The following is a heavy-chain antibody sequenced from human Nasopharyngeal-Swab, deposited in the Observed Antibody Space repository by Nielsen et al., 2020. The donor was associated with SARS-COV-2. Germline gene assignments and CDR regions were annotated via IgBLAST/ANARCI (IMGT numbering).Heavy chain of an antibody. V-gene: IGHV3-53*01. Sequence: GRQAPGKGLGWVSVIYSGGSTYYADSVKGRFTISRDNSKNTLYLQMNSLRAEDTAVYYCASDQYGDYGDYWGQGTLVTVSS. CDR3: ASDQYGDYGDY. CDR2: IYSGGST. D-gene: IGHD4-17*01. J-gene: IGHJ4*02.